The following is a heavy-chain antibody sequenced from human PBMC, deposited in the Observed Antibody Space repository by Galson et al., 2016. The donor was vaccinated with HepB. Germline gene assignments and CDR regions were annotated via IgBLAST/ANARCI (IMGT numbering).Heavy chain of an antibody. CDR2: INLDGSRT. V-gene: IGHV3-74*01. CDR3: VRGRDLWNAFDI. Sequence: SLRLSCAASGFTFRNYWMRWARQAPGEGLVWVSRINLDGSRTNYADSVKGRFTISRDNAKSALYLQMNSLTADDTALSYCVRGRDLWNAFDIWGQGTMVTVSS. J-gene: IGHJ3*02. CDR1: GFTFRNYW. D-gene: IGHD2/OR15-2a*01.